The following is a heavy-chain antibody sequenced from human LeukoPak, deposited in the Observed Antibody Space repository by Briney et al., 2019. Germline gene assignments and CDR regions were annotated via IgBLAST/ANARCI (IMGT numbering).Heavy chain of an antibody. J-gene: IGHJ4*02. CDR2: INHSGST. D-gene: IGHD3-22*01. CDR1: GGSISSYY. CDR3: ARGAKALYYDSSATIPYFDY. Sequence: SETLSLTCTVSGGSISSYYWSWIRQPAGKGLEWIGEINHSGSTNYNPSLKSRVTISVDTSKNQFSLKLSSVTAADTAVYYCARGAKALYYDSSATIPYFDYWGQGTLVTVSS. V-gene: IGHV4-34*01.